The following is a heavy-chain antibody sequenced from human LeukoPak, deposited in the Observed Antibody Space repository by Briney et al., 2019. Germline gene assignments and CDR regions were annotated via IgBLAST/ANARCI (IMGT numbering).Heavy chain of an antibody. Sequence: PSETLSLTCTVSGYSISSGYYWGWIRQPPGKGLEWIGSIYHSGRTFYNPSLKSRVTISVDTSKNQFSLKLTSVTAADTAVYYCARAYSSSWYGGGFDYWGQGTLVTVSS. CDR1: GYSISSGYY. J-gene: IGHJ4*02. CDR2: IYHSGRT. D-gene: IGHD6-13*01. V-gene: IGHV4-38-2*02. CDR3: ARAYSSSWYGGGFDY.